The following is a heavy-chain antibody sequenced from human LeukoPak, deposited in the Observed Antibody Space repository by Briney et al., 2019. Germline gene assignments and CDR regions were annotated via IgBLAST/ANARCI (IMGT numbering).Heavy chain of an antibody. Sequence: GGSLRLSCAASGFTFSSYAMSWVRQAPGKGLEWVSGLRGSGGSTYYADSVRGRFTISRDNSKNTLYLQMNSLRAEDTAVYYCAKMGDDIVVVPAAFFDYWGQGTLVTVSS. J-gene: IGHJ4*02. CDR1: GFTFSSYA. D-gene: IGHD2-2*01. V-gene: IGHV3-23*01. CDR2: LRGSGGST. CDR3: AKMGDDIVVVPAAFFDY.